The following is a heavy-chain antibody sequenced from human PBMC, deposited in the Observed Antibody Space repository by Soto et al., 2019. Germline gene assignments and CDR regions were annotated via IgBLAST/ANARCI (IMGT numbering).Heavy chain of an antibody. CDR1: GFTFSSYS. CDR2: ISSRSSYI. CDR3: ARVLGCSSTSCYHDAFDI. J-gene: IGHJ3*02. Sequence: EVQLVESGGCLAKPGGSLRLSCAASGFTFSSYSMNWVRQAPGKGLEWVSSISSRSSYIYYADSVKGRFTISRDNAKNSLYLQMNSLSAEDTAVYYCARVLGCSSTSCYHDAFDIWGQGTMVTVSS. V-gene: IGHV3-21*01. D-gene: IGHD2-2*01.